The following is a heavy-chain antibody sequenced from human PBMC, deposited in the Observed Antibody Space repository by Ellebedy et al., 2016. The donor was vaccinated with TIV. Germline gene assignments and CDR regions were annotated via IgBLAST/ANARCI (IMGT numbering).Heavy chain of an antibody. D-gene: IGHD3-22*01. Sequence: GESLKISXAASGFIFGRYGMHWVRQAPGKGLEWVTVISYEGSNEYYADSVKGRFTISRDNPKKTLYLQMNSVRAADTAVYYCAKGGTYSYDSRSYPDFDDWGQGTLVTVSS. CDR1: GFIFGRYG. V-gene: IGHV3-30-3*01. CDR3: AKGGTYSYDSRSYPDFDD. CDR2: ISYEGSNE. J-gene: IGHJ4*02.